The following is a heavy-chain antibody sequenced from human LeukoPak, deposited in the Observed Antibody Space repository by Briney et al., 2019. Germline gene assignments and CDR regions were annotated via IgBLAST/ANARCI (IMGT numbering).Heavy chain of an antibody. CDR2: INPTSGET. CDR3: ARSGSHGEYFQH. J-gene: IGHJ1*01. D-gene: IGHD1-26*01. Sequence: ASVKVSCKASGYSFKGYYMHWVREAPGQGLEWMGWINPTSGETDYAERFQGRVTMTRDTSISTAYLELSRLTSDDTALYYCARSGSHGEYFQHWGQGTLVTVSS. V-gene: IGHV1-2*02. CDR1: GYSFKGYY.